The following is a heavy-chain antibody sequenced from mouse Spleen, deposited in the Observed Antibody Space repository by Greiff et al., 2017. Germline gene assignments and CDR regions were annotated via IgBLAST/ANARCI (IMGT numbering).Heavy chain of an antibody. CDR2: IYPGGGYT. CDR3: ARGDLYYFDY. J-gene: IGHJ2*01. CDR1: GYTFTNYW. V-gene: IGHV1-63*01. Sequence: QVHVKQSGAELVRPGTSVKMSCKASGYTFTNYWIGWAKQRPGHGLEWIGDIYPGGGYTNYNEKFKGKATLTADKSSSTAYMQFSSLTSEDSAIYYCARGDLYYFDYWGQGTTLTVSS.